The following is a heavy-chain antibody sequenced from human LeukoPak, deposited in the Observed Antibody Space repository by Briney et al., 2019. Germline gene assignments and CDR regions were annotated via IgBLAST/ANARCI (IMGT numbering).Heavy chain of an antibody. J-gene: IGHJ4*02. V-gene: IGHV5-51*01. CDR3: ASLVGEAFDY. CDR1: SRHW. Sequence: GESLKISCEGISRHWICWVRQMPGRGLEWMGIIYPVDSDTRYSPSFQGQVTISVDKSTSTAYLQWSSLKASDTAVYYCASLVGEAFDYWGQGTLVTVSS. CDR2: IYPVDSDT. D-gene: IGHD2-2*01.